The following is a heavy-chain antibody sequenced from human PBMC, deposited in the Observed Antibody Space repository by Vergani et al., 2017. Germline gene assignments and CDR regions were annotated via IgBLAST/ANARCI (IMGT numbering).Heavy chain of an antibody. CDR2: IIPIFGTA. CDR3: ARDQYILLITTEPCMDV. V-gene: IGHV1-69*06. J-gene: IGHJ6*02. Sequence: QVQLVQSGAEVKKPGSSVKVSCKASGGTFSSYAISWVRQAPGQGLEWMGGIIPIFGTANYAQKFQGRVTMTTDTSTSTAYMELRSLRSDDTAVYYCARDQYILLITTEPCMDVWGQGTTVTVSS. D-gene: IGHD3-22*01. CDR1: GGTFSSYA.